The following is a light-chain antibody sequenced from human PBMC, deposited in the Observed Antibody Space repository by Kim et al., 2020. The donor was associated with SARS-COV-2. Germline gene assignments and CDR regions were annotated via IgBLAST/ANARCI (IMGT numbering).Light chain of an antibody. CDR2: GAS. CDR1: QSVSSSY. Sequence: PGEKATLSCRASQSVSSSYLAWYQQRPGQAPRLLIFGASSRATGIPDRFSGSGSGTDFTLTISRLEPEDFAVYYCQQYGSSPRTFGQGTKVDIK. V-gene: IGKV3-20*01. J-gene: IGKJ1*01. CDR3: QQYGSSPRT.